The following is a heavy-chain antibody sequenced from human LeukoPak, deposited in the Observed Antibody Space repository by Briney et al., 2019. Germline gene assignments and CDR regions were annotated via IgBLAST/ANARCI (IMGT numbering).Heavy chain of an antibody. V-gene: IGHV4-59*01. Sequence: SETLSLTCTVSGGSISSYYWSWIRQPPGEGLEWIGYIYYSGSTNYNPSLKSRVTISVDTSKNQFSLKLSSVTAADTAVYYCARSLPYSGSYYEWQSNYFDYWGQGTLVTVSS. CDR2: IYYSGST. CDR3: ARSLPYSGSYYEWQSNYFDY. D-gene: IGHD1-26*01. CDR1: GGSISSYY. J-gene: IGHJ4*02.